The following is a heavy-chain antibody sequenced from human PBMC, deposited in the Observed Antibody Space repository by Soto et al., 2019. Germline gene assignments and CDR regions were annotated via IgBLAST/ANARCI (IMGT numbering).Heavy chain of an antibody. V-gene: IGHV5-51*01. CDR1: GYSFTSYW. CDR3: ARHITHDSSSWSDKLYYYYGMDV. J-gene: IGHJ6*02. CDR2: IYPGDSDT. D-gene: IGHD6-13*01. Sequence: GESLKISCNGSGYSFTSYWIGWVRQMPGKGLEWMGIIYPGDSDTRYSPSFQGQVTISADKSISTAYLQWSSLKASDTAMYYCARHITHDSSSWSDKLYYYYGMDVWGQGTTVTVSS.